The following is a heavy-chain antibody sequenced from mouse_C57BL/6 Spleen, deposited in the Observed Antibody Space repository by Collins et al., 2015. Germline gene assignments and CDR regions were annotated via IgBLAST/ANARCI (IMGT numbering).Heavy chain of an antibody. V-gene: IGHV1-26*01. CDR3: AARAYYGSSPFAY. Sequence: EVQLQQSGPELVKPGASVKISCKASGYTFTDYYMNWVKQSHGKSLEWIGDINPNNGGTSYNQKFKGKATLTVDKSSSTAYMELRSLTSEDSAVYYCAARAYYGSSPFAYWGQGTLVTVSA. CDR1: GYTFTDYY. J-gene: IGHJ3*01. D-gene: IGHD1-1*01. CDR2: INPNNGGT.